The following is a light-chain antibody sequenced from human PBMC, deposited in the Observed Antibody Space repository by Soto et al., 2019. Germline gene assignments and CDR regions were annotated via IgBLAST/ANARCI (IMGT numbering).Light chain of an antibody. V-gene: IGLV1-51*01. CDR1: ASNIGSNS. Sequence: QSVLTQPPSVSAAPGQKVTISCSGSASNIGSNSLSWYRQFPGSSPMLVIYDNHKRPSGISARFSASKSDTSATLVIIGLRTGDEADYYCGAWDNNLSAGVFGSGTKVTVL. J-gene: IGLJ1*01. CDR2: DNH. CDR3: GAWDNNLSAGV.